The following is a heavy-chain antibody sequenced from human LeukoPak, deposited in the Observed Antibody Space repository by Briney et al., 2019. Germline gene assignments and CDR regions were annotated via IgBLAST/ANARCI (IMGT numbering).Heavy chain of an antibody. D-gene: IGHD5-12*01. CDR2: ICHSGST. V-gene: IGHV4-38-2*02. CDR1: GYSISSGYY. Sequence: PSETLSLTCTVSGYSISSGYYWGWIRQPPGKGLEWIGSICHSGSTYYNPSLKSRVTISVDTSKNQFSLKLSSVTAADTAVYYCASDSGYDYIDYWGQGTLVTVSS. J-gene: IGHJ4*02. CDR3: ASDSGYDYIDY.